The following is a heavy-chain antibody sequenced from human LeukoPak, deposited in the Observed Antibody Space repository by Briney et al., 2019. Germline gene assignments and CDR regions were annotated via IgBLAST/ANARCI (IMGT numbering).Heavy chain of an antibody. CDR3: ARGIAVAHDAFDI. Sequence: GGSLRLSCAASGFTVSSNYMSWVRQAPGKGLEWVSVIYSGGSIYYADSVKGRFTISRDNSKNTLYLQMNSLRAEDTAVYYCARGIAVAHDAFDIWGQGTMVTVSS. D-gene: IGHD6-19*01. V-gene: IGHV3-53*01. CDR1: GFTVSSNY. J-gene: IGHJ3*02. CDR2: IYSGGSI.